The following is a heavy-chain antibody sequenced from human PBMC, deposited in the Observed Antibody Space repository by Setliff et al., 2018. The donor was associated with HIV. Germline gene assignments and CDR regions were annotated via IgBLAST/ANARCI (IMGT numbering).Heavy chain of an antibody. J-gene: IGHJ6*03. V-gene: IGHV3-23*01. CDR3: AKQYSMYYYYYMDV. Sequence: PGGSLRLSCAGSGFNFGGYSMSWVRQAPGKGLEWVSSIYGGGGTTFYADSVKGRFTISRDNSNNALYLQMNSLRVEDTGTYYCAKQYSMYYYYYMDVWGKGTTVTVSS. CDR2: IYGGGGTT. D-gene: IGHD6-6*01. CDR1: GFNFGGYS.